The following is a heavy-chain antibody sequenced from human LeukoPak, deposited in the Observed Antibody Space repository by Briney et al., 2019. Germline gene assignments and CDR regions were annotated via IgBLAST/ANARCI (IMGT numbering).Heavy chain of an antibody. D-gene: IGHD1-1*01. Sequence: PGESLKISCKASGYSFTSYWTGWVRQMPGKGLEWMGIIYPDDLDTRYSPSFQGQVTISADRTISTAYLQWSSLKASDTAMYYCARGGTGSRTFDYWGQGTLVTVSS. CDR2: IYPDDLDT. V-gene: IGHV5-51*01. CDR1: GYSFTSYW. J-gene: IGHJ4*02. CDR3: ARGGTGSRTFDY.